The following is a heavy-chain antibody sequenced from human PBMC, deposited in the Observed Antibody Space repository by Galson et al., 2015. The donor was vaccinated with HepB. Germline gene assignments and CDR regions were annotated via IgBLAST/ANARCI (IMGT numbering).Heavy chain of an antibody. J-gene: IGHJ4*02. CDR3: ARDHQYYYSSSFDYFDY. Sequence: SVKVSCKASGGTFSSYAISWVRQAPGQGLEWMGGIIPIFGTANYAQKFQGRVTITADESTSTAYMELSSLRSEDTAVYYCARDHQYYYSSSFDYFDYWGQGTLVTVSS. V-gene: IGHV1-69*13. D-gene: IGHD6-6*01. CDR1: GGTFSSYA. CDR2: IIPIFGTA.